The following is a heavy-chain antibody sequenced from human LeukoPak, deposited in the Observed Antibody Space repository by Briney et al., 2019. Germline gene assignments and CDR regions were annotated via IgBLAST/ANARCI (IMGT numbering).Heavy chain of an antibody. J-gene: IGHJ4*02. CDR2: ISGSGGST. Sequence: GRSLRLSCAASGFTFSNYAMNWVRQAPGKGLEWVSDISGSGGSTYYADSVKGRFTISRDNSKNTLYLQMNSLRAEDTAVYYCAKRSTVVTPAPFDYWGQGTLVTVSS. CDR1: GFTFSNYA. D-gene: IGHD4-23*01. CDR3: AKRSTVVTPAPFDY. V-gene: IGHV3-23*01.